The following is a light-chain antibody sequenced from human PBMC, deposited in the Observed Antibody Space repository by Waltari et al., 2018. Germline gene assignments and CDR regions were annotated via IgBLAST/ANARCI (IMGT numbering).Light chain of an antibody. CDR3: QHYVRLPAT. CDR1: QSVSRT. Sequence: EIVLTQSPGTLSLAPGERATLSCRASQSVSRTLAWYQQNPGQAPSLLIYAAATRATGIPDRLSGSGSGTDFSLTISRLEPEDFAVYYCQHYVRLPATFGQGTKVEIK. J-gene: IGKJ1*01. CDR2: AAA. V-gene: IGKV3-20*01.